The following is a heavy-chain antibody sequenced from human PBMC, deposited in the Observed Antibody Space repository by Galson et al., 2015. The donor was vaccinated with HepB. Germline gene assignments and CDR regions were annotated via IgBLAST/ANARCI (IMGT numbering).Heavy chain of an antibody. D-gene: IGHD3-10*01. V-gene: IGHV3-23*01. Sequence: SLRLSCAASGFTFSSYAMSWVRQAPGKGLEWVSAISGSGGSTYYADSVKGRFTISRDNSKNTLYLQMNSLRAEDTAVYYCAKAPARGVRGVIIKPNWYFDLWGRGTLVTVSS. CDR3: AKAPARGVRGVIIKPNWYFDL. J-gene: IGHJ2*01. CDR2: ISGSGGST. CDR1: GFTFSSYA.